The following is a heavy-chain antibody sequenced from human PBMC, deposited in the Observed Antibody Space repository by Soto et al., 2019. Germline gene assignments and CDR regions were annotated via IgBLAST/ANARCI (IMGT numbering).Heavy chain of an antibody. CDR3: ARGIYSKVGAAIWFDP. D-gene: IGHD2-2*01. CDR2: IYTSGST. CDR1: GGSINSYY. Sequence: SETLSLTCTVSGGSINSYYWSWIRQPAGKGLEWIGRIYTSGSTNYNPSLKSRVTMSVDTSKNRFSLKLSSVTAADTAVYYCARGIYSKVGAAIWFDPWGQGTLVTVSS. J-gene: IGHJ5*02. V-gene: IGHV4-4*07.